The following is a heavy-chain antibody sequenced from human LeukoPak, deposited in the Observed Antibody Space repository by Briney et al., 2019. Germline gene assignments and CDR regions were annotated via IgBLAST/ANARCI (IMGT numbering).Heavy chain of an antibody. CDR1: GGSISSYY. CDR3: ARDLTHDFWSGLGY. D-gene: IGHD3-3*01. Sequence: PSETLSLTCTVSGGSISSYYWSWIRQPPGKGLEWIGYIYYTGSTNYNPSLKSRVTISVDTSKNQFSLKLSSVIAADTAVYYCARDLTHDFWSGLGYWGQGTLVTVSS. CDR2: IYYTGST. V-gene: IGHV4-59*01. J-gene: IGHJ4*02.